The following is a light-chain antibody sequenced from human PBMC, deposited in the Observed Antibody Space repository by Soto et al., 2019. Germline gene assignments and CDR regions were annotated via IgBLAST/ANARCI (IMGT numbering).Light chain of an antibody. CDR3: QQYNNSPEYT. V-gene: IGKV3-20*01. CDR1: QSVTSRY. J-gene: IGKJ2*01. CDR2: GAS. Sequence: EIVLTQSPGTLSLSPGERATLSCKASQSVTSRYLAWYQQKPGQAPRLLIYGASSRATGIPDMLSGSGSGTDFTLTISRLEPEDFAVYFCQQYNNSPEYTFGQGTKLEIK.